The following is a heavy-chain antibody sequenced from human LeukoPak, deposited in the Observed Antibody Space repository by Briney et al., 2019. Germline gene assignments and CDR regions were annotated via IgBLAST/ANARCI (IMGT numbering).Heavy chain of an antibody. J-gene: IGHJ4*02. Sequence: GGSLRLSCAASGFTFSSYGMHWVRQAPGKGLEWVAFIRYDGSNKYYADSVKGRFTISRDNSKNTLYLQMNSLRAEDTAVYYCARRRDSGSLQHFDYWGQGTLVTVSS. CDR3: ARRRDSGSLQHFDY. CDR1: GFTFSSYG. D-gene: IGHD1-26*01. V-gene: IGHV3-30*02. CDR2: IRYDGSNK.